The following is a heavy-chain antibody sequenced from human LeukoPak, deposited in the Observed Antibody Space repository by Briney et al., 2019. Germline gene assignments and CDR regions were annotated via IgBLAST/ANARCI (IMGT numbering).Heavy chain of an antibody. V-gene: IGHV3-23*01. Sequence: GGSLRLSCAASEFSVSSNYMTWVRQAPGKGLEWVSAISGSGGSTYYADSVKGRFTISRDNSKNTLYLQMNSLRAEDTAVYYCAKDDQWLVEPVGFDYWGQGTLVTVSS. CDR3: AKDDQWLVEPVGFDY. CDR2: ISGSGGST. D-gene: IGHD6-19*01. CDR1: EFSVSSNY. J-gene: IGHJ4*02.